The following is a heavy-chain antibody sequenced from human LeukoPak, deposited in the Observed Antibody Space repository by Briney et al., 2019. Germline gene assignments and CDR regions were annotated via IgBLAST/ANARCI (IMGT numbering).Heavy chain of an antibody. CDR2: ISGSTTVI. CDR1: GLSFNTHT. V-gene: IGHV3-48*01. CDR3: ARGLYYMDV. Sequence: GGSLRLSCAASGLSFNTHTLAWVRQAPGKGLEWVSYISGSTTVIHYADSVKGRFTISRDNAKNSLYLQMSSPKVEDTAIYYCARGLYYMDVWGNGTTVTVSS. J-gene: IGHJ6*03.